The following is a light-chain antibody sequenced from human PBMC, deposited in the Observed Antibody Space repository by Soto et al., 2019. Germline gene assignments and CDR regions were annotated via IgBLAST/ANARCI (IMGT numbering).Light chain of an antibody. J-gene: IGKJ4*01. V-gene: IGKV1-9*01. CDR1: QGISSY. CDR2: AAS. Sequence: IQLTQSPSSLSASVGDRVTITCRASQGISSYLAWYQQKPGKAPKLLIYAASTLQSGVPSRLSGSGSGTDFTPPISSRHPKVFQPYYCKNLNITPFLLGGGTKGKIK. CDR3: KNLNITPFL.